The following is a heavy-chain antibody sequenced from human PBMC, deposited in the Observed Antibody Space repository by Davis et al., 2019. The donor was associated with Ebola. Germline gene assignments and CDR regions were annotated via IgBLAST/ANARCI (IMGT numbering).Heavy chain of an antibody. J-gene: IGHJ5*02. CDR1: GFTFRNYA. CDR2: ISYDGSNK. CDR3: AKDDGPRRLADP. D-gene: IGHD5-24*01. Sequence: GESLKISCAASGFTFRNYAIHWVRQAPGKGLEWVAVISYDGSNKHYADSVRGRFTISRDNSKNTVYLQLNILRPEDTVVYNCAKDDGPRRLADPWGQGTLVTVSS. V-gene: IGHV3-30-3*01.